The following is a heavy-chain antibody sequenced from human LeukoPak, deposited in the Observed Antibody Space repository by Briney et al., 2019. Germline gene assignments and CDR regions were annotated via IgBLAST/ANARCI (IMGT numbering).Heavy chain of an antibody. CDR2: IIPIFGTA. Sequence: SVKVSCKASGYIFTGYYMHGVRRAPGQGLEWMGGIIPIFGTANYAQKFQGRVTITTDESTSTAYMELSSLRSEDTAVYYCARGPPPQGFWSGYPYYYMDVWGKGTTVTVSS. D-gene: IGHD3-3*01. V-gene: IGHV1-69*05. CDR1: GYIFTGYY. J-gene: IGHJ6*03. CDR3: ARGPPPQGFWSGYPYYYMDV.